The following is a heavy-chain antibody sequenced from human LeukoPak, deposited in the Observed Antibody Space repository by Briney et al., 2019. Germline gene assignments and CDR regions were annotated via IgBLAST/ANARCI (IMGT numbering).Heavy chain of an antibody. J-gene: IGHJ4*02. CDR1: GGTFSSYA. D-gene: IGHD3-3*01. CDR3: ARGRTIFGVVGYFDY. Sequence: SVKVSCKASGGTFSSYAISWVRQAPGQGLEWMEGIIPIFGTANYAQKFQGRVTITTDESTSTAYMELSSLRSEDTAVYYCARGRTIFGVVGYFDYWGQGTLVTVSS. CDR2: IIPIFGTA. V-gene: IGHV1-69*05.